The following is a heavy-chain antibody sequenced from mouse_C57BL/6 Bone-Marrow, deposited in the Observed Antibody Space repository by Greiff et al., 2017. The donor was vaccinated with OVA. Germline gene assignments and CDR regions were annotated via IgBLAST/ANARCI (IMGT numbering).Heavy chain of an antibody. Sequence: LQESGAELASPGASVTLSCKASGYTFTDHFMNWVKQRPGQGLEWIGRIYPVSGEYNYNQKFMGKATFSVDRSSSTVYMVLISLTSEDPAVYYCAYGSSPYAMDYWGQGTSVTVAS. CDR3: AYGSSPYAMDY. J-gene: IGHJ4*01. V-gene: IGHV1-11*01. D-gene: IGHD1-1*01. CDR1: GYTFTDHF. CDR2: IYPVSGEY.